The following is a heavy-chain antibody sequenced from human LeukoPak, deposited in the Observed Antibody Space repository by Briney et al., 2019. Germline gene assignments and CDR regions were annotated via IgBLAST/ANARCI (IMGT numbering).Heavy chain of an antibody. CDR3: ARESGTTGISPFDY. D-gene: IGHD1-1*01. J-gene: IGHJ4*02. Sequence: GASVKVSCKASGGTFSSYAISWVRQAPGQGLEWMGGIIPIFGTANYAQKFQGRVTITADKSTSTAYMELSSLRSEDTAVYYCARESGTTGISPFDYWGQGTLATVSS. CDR2: IIPIFGTA. CDR1: GGTFSSYA. V-gene: IGHV1-69*06.